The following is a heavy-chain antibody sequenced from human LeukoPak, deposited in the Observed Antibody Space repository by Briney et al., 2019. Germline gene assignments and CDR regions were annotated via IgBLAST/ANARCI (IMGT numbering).Heavy chain of an antibody. CDR3: ARGEIAVAGTVDY. Sequence: GGSLRLSCAASGFSFRSFGMHWVRQAPGKGLEWVAIIWYDGSNKYYADSVKGRFTISRDNSKNTQYLQMNSLRAEDTAVYYCARGEIAVAGTVDYWGQGTLVTVSS. J-gene: IGHJ4*02. CDR2: IWYDGSNK. V-gene: IGHV3-33*01. CDR1: GFSFRSFG. D-gene: IGHD6-19*01.